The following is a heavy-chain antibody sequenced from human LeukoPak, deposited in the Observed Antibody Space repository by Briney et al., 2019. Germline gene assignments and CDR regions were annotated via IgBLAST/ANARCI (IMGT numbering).Heavy chain of an antibody. CDR1: GFSLSSYA. CDR2: TSSSDDGK. CDR3: AELGITMIGGV. Sequence: GGSLRLSCTVSGFSLSSYAMSWVRRAPGKGLEWVSATSSSDDGKYYADSVKGRFTISRDNSKNNLYLQMNSLRAEDTAVYYCAELGITMIGGVWGKGTTVTISS. V-gene: IGHV3-23*01. J-gene: IGHJ6*04. D-gene: IGHD3-10*02.